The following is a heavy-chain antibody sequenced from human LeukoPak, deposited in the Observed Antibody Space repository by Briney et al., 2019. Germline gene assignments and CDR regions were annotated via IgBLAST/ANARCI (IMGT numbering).Heavy chain of an antibody. J-gene: IGHJ4*02. Sequence: GGSLRLSCAASGLTFSSFNMHWVRQTPGKGLEWVAFIDYDGINKFYADSVKGRFTISRDNSKNTLYLQMHTLRGEDTAMYYCAKDRDYWNAPHYFDYWGQGTLVTVSS. CDR3: AKDRDYWNAPHYFDY. CDR1: GLTFSSFN. CDR2: IDYDGINK. V-gene: IGHV3-30*02. D-gene: IGHD1-1*01.